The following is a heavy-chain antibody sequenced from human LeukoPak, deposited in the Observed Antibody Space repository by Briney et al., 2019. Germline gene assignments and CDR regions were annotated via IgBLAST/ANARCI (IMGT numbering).Heavy chain of an antibody. Sequence: GGTLRLSCAASGFTVSSYWMSWVRKAQGKGLDWVANRKQDGIEKYYGDSVKGRFTISRDNAKNSLYLQMNSLRAEDTAVYYCARVGVYCGGDCYTSLDYWGQGTLVTVSS. J-gene: IGHJ4*02. CDR2: RKQDGIEK. CDR3: ARVGVYCGGDCYTSLDY. D-gene: IGHD2-21*02. CDR1: GFTVSSYW. V-gene: IGHV3-7*05.